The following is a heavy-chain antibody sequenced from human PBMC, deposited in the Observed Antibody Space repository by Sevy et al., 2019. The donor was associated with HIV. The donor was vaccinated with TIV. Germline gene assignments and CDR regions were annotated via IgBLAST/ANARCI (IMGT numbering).Heavy chain of an antibody. V-gene: IGHV3-30*18. D-gene: IGHD3-9*01. CDR2: MSYGGSDK. CDR1: GFTFSSFG. Sequence: GGSLRLSCAASGFTFSSFGMHWVRQAPGKGLEWVALMSYGGSDKYYADSVKGRFIISSDNSKNTLYLQMNSLSSEDTAVYYCAKDDTTGYDILTGYSPYYLYYWGQGTLVTVSS. J-gene: IGHJ4*02. CDR3: AKDDTTGYDILTGYSPYYLYY.